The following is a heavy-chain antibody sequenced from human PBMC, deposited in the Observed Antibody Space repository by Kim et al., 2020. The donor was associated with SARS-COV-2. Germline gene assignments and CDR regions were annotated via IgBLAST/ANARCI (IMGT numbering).Heavy chain of an antibody. V-gene: IGHV3-20*03. D-gene: IGHD6-19*01. CDR3: ARGEAVAGTGFSC. J-gene: IGHJ4*02. Sequence: GYADCVKGRFTISRDNTKNSMYLQMNSLRAEDAALYYCARGEAVAGTGFSCWGQGIVVTVSS.